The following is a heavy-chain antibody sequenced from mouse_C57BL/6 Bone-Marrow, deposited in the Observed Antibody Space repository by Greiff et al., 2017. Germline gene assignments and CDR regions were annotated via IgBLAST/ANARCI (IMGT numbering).Heavy chain of an antibody. CDR2: IWSGGST. D-gene: IGHD2-2*01. CDR3: ASGYDDWYFDV. J-gene: IGHJ1*03. V-gene: IGHV2-2*01. CDR1: GFSLTSYG. Sequence: QVQLQQSGPGLVQPSQSLSITCTVSGFSLTSYGVHWVRQSPGKGLEWLGVIWSGGSTDYNAAFISRLSTSKDNSKSQVFFKMNSLQADDTAIYYCASGYDDWYFDVWGTGTTVTVSS.